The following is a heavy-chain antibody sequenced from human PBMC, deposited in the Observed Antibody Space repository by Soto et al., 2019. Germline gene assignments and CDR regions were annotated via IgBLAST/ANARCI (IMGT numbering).Heavy chain of an antibody. V-gene: IGHV1-18*01. Sequence: QVQLVQSGAEVKKPGASVKVSCKASGYTFTSYGISWVRQAPGQGLEWMGWINAYNGNTKYAPKLQGRVTMTTDTASRTAYMELRSLGSDDTAVYYCARDQAMAQFDYWGQGIVVTVSS. J-gene: IGHJ4*02. CDR2: INAYNGNT. D-gene: IGHD5-18*01. CDR3: ARDQAMAQFDY. CDR1: GYTFTSYG.